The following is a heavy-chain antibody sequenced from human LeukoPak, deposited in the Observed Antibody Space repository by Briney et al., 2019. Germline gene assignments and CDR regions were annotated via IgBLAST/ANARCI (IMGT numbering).Heavy chain of an antibody. CDR2: ISSSGSTI. Sequence: PGGSLRLSCAASGFTFSSYEMNWVRQAPGKRLEWVSYISSSGSTIYYADSVKGRFTISRDNAENSLYLQMDSLRAEDTAIYYCAGKYDLGHYFAYWGQGTLVTVSS. D-gene: IGHD7-27*01. V-gene: IGHV3-48*03. CDR3: AGKYDLGHYFAY. J-gene: IGHJ4*02. CDR1: GFTFSSYE.